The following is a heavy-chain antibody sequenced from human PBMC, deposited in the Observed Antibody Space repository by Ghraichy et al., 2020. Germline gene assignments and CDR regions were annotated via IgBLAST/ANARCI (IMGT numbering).Heavy chain of an antibody. V-gene: IGHV4-34*01. CDR3: ARRRQTWSAAEGDAFDI. Sequence: SQTLSLTCAVYVGFFSGYYWNWIRQPPGKGLEWIGEINPTGTNNNNPSLKSRLTLLVDPSKKQFSLQLKSVTAAETAVYYCARRRQTWSAAEGDAFDIWGHGTMGTVSS. CDR2: INPTGTN. D-gene: IGHD5-18*01. J-gene: IGHJ3*02. CDR1: VGFFSGYY.